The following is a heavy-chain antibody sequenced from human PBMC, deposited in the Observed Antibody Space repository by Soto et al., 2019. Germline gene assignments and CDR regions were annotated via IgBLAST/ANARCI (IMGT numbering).Heavy chain of an antibody. CDR1: GFTFSNYA. Sequence: GGSLRLSCAASGFTFSNYAMNWVRQPPGKGLEYVANINGPATSTSYADAVKGRFTISRDNSKDTLYLELNSLRVEDTAVYYCVKDPNWEWGYWGQGTLVTVSS. J-gene: IGHJ4*02. CDR2: INGPATST. V-gene: IGHV3-23*01. CDR3: VKDPNWEWGY. D-gene: IGHD1-1*01.